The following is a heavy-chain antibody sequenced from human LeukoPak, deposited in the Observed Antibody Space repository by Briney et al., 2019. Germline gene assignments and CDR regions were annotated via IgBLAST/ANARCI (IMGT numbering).Heavy chain of an antibody. J-gene: IGHJ6*02. D-gene: IGHD5-18*01. CDR3: ARGRLQLWSFPLPYNHYAIDV. CDR2: SNHFGST. Sequence: SETLSLTCAVSGESFSGYFWTWIRQPPGKGLEWIGESNHFGSTDYNPSLKSRVTISVDTSKKQFPLNVRSVTDADTAVYFCARGRLQLWSFPLPYNHYAIDVWGQGTTVTVSS. V-gene: IGHV4-34*01. CDR1: GESFSGYF.